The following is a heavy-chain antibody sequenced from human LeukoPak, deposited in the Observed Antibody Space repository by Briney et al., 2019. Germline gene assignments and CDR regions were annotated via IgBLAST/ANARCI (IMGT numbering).Heavy chain of an antibody. D-gene: IGHD3-22*01. CDR1: GFTFSSYA. CDR3: AKGDYYDTSGYYSDYLDY. Sequence: TGGTLRLSCAASGFTFSSYAMSWVRQAPGKGLEWVSAISGSGGSTYYADSVRGRFTISRDNSKNTLYLQMNSLRAEDTAVYYCAKGDYYDTSGYYSDYLDYLGQGTLVTVSS. V-gene: IGHV3-23*01. CDR2: ISGSGGST. J-gene: IGHJ4*02.